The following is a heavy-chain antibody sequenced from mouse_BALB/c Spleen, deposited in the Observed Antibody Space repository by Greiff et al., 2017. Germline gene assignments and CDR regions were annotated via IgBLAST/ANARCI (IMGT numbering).Heavy chain of an antibody. CDR1: GFSLTSYG. V-gene: IGHV2-9*02. D-gene: IGHD3-1*01. CDR2: IWAGGST. CDR3: ARDGKARGYAMDY. Sequence: VKLVESGPGLVAPSQSLSITCTVSGFSLTSYGVHWVRQPPGKGLEWLGVIWAGGSTNYNSALMSRLSISKDNSKSQVFLKMNSLQTDDTAMYYCARDGKARGYAMDYWGQGTSVTVSS. J-gene: IGHJ4*01.